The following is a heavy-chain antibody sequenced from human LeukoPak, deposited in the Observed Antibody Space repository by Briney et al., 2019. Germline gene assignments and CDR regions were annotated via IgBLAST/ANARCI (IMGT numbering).Heavy chain of an antibody. CDR3: ASQGGLLWFGELSGGMDV. CDR2: ISYDGSNK. CDR1: GFTFSSYA. J-gene: IGHJ6*02. D-gene: IGHD3-10*01. Sequence: GSLRLSCAASGFTFSSYAMNWVRQAPGKGLEWVAFISYDGSNKYYADSVKGRFTISRDNSKNTLYLQMNSLRAEDTAVYYCASQGGLLWFGELSGGMDVWGQGTTVTVSS. V-gene: IGHV3-30-3*01.